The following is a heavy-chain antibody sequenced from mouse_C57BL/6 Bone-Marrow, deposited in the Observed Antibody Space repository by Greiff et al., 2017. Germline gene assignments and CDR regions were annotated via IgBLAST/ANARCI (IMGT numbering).Heavy chain of an antibody. CDR1: GYPFTDYY. D-gene: IGHD3-1*01. CDR2: INPYNGGT. V-gene: IGHV1-19*01. J-gene: IGHJ4*01. CDR3: AGDGRLYAMDY. Sequence: EVQLQQSGPVLVKPGSSVKLSCKASGYPFTDYYMNWVKQSHGKSLEWIGVINPYNGGTRYNQKFKGKATLTVDNSSSTAYMQLNSLTSEDSAVYYCAGDGRLYAMDYWGKGTTVTVSS.